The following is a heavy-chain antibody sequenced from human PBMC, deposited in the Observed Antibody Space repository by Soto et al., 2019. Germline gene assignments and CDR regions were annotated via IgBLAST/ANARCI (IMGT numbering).Heavy chain of an antibody. J-gene: IGHJ4*02. V-gene: IGHV3-30-3*01. CDR3: TRSIIVGEEGADY. CDR1: GFSFSSYG. Sequence: QVQLVESGGGVVQPGRSLRLSCAASGFSFSSYGMHWVRQAPGKGLEWVAIISYDGGNRDYADSVKGRFTISRDNSKNTLFLQMNSLRAGDTAIYYCTRSIIVGEEGADYWGQGTLVTVSS. CDR2: ISYDGGNR. D-gene: IGHD1-26*01.